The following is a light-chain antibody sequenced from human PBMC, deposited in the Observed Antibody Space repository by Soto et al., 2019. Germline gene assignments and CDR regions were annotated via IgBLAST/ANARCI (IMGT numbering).Light chain of an antibody. CDR2: DTS. V-gene: IGKV3-11*01. J-gene: IGKJ5*01. CDR3: QQRQYWPPIT. Sequence: SQSAATLSVSTGQRATLSCRASQSISSNLAWYQQKPGQAPRLLIYDTSNRATGVPARFSGSGSGTDFTLTISSLEPEDCAIYYCQQRQYWPPITFGQGTRLEI. CDR1: QSISSN.